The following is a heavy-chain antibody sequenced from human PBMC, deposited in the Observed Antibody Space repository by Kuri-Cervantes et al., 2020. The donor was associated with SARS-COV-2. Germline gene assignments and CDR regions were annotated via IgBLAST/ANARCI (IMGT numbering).Heavy chain of an antibody. D-gene: IGHD3-3*01. CDR2: IYYSGST. CDR3: ARAGEWLFGDAFDI. J-gene: IGHJ3*02. V-gene: IGHV4-39*07. Sequence: SETLSLTCTVSGGSISSSSYYWGWIRQPPGKGLECIGSIYYSGSTYYNPSLKSRVTISVDTSKNQFSLKLSSVTAADTAVYYCARAGEWLFGDAFDIWGQGTMVTVSS. CDR1: GGSISSSSYY.